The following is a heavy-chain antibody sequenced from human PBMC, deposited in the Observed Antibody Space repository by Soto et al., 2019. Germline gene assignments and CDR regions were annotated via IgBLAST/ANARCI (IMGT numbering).Heavy chain of an antibody. CDR3: AGHTYYYDGSGYYFDY. CDR1: GGTFSSYA. V-gene: IGHV1-69*10. Sequence: ASVKVSCKASGGTFSSYAISWVRQAPGQGLEWMGGIIPIFGIANYAQKFQDRVTITADKSTSTAYMELSSLRSEDTAVYYCAGHTYYYDGSGYYFDYWGQGTLVTVSS. J-gene: IGHJ4*02. D-gene: IGHD3-22*01. CDR2: IIPIFGIA.